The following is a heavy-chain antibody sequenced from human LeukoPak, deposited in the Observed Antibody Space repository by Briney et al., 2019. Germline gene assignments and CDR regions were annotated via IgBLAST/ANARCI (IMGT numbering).Heavy chain of an antibody. D-gene: IGHD4-17*01. J-gene: IGHJ2*01. Sequence: ASVKVSCKASGYTFTGYLMHWVRQAPGQGLEWMGWIIPNSGDTKYAQKFQGRVTMTRDTSISTAYMEVSRLRSDDTAVYYCVRGLTTVATWLYLWGRGTLVTVSS. CDR1: GYTFTGYL. CDR2: IIPNSGDT. V-gene: IGHV1-2*02. CDR3: VRGLTTVATWLYL.